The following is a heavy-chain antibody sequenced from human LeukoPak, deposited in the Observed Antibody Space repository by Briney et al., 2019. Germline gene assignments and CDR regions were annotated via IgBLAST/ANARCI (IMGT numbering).Heavy chain of an antibody. D-gene: IGHD2-2*02. Sequence: ASVKVSCKASGGTFSSYAISWVRQAPGQGLEWMGGIIPIVGTANYAQKFQGRVTITADESTSTAYMELSSLRSEDTAVYYCAREGYCSSPSCYSYYWGEGTRVTVSS. V-gene: IGHV1-69*13. CDR2: IIPIVGTA. CDR3: AREGYCSSPSCYSYY. J-gene: IGHJ4*02. CDR1: GGTFSSYA.